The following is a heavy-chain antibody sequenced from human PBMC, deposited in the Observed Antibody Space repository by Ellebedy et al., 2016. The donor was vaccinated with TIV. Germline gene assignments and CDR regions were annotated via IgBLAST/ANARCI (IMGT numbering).Heavy chain of an antibody. CDR2: ISNGGDTT. J-gene: IGHJ4*02. V-gene: IGHV3-23*01. CDR3: AKLGGVLSWYADY. Sequence: GESLKISCAASGFTFGCCAMSWVRQAPGKGLEWVSVISNGGDTTYADSVKGWFTISRDNSKNTLYLQMNSLRADDTAIYYCAKLGGVLSWYADYWGLGTLVTVSS. CDR1: GFTFGCCA. D-gene: IGHD6-13*01.